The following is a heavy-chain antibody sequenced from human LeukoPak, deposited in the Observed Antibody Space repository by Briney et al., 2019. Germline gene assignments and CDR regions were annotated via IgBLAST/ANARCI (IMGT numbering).Heavy chain of an antibody. J-gene: IGHJ4*02. D-gene: IGHD3-22*01. Sequence: PSETLSLTCTVSGGSISSSSNYWGWIRQPPGEGLEWIGRINYSGSTYYNPSPTSRVTISADTSKNQFSLKLISVTAADTAVYYCARVSAGESSGFFDHWGRGTLVTVSS. V-gene: IGHV4-39*07. CDR2: INYSGST. CDR1: GGSISSSSNY. CDR3: ARVSAGESSGFFDH.